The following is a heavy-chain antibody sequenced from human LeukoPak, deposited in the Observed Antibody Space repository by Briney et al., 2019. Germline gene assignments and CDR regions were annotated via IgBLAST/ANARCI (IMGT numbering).Heavy chain of an antibody. J-gene: IGHJ4*02. Sequence: SETLSLTCTVSGGSISGHYWTWIRQPPGKGLEWIGYIYYSGSTNYNPSLKSRVSISVDTSKNQFSLKLSSVTAADTAVYYCARRPSGFDYWGQGTLVTVSS. CDR2: IYYSGST. CDR1: GGSISGHY. V-gene: IGHV4-59*08. D-gene: IGHD3-10*01. CDR3: ARRPSGFDY.